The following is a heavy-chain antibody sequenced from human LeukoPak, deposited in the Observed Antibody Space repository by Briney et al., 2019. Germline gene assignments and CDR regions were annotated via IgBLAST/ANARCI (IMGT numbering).Heavy chain of an antibody. CDR3: ARDNEKGYYYDSAWDY. CDR2: INPNSGGT. D-gene: IGHD3-22*01. Sequence: GASVKVSCKASGYTFTGYYMHWVRQAPGQGLEWMGWINPNSGGTNYAQKFQGRVTMTRDTSISTAYMELSRLRSDDTAVYYCARDNEKGYYYDSAWDYWGQGTLVTVSS. V-gene: IGHV1-2*02. J-gene: IGHJ4*02. CDR1: GYTFTGYY.